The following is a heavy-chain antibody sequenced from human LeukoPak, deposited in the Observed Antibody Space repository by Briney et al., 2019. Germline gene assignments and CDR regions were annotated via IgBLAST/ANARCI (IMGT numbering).Heavy chain of an antibody. CDR3: ASRTTVTDADGFDI. V-gene: IGHV3-66*01. J-gene: IGHJ3*02. D-gene: IGHD4-17*01. CDR1: EFTVNSNY. Sequence: GGSLRLSCAASEFTVNSNYMIWVRQAPGKGMEWVSLIYSGGSTYNADSVKDRFTISRDNSKNTVYLQMNSLRAEDTAVYYCASRTTVTDADGFDIWGQGTMVTVSS. CDR2: IYSGGST.